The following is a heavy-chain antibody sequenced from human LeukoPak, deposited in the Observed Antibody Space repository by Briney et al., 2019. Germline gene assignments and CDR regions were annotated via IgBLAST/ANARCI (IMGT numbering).Heavy chain of an antibody. J-gene: IGHJ4*02. CDR2: IRTKPNNYAT. Sequence: GGSLRLSCAASGFTFSGSAMHWVRQASGKGLEWVGRIRTKPNNYATAYAASVKGRLTISRDDSKNMAYLQMNSLKTEDTAVYYCTTYSGTYFKYFFDYWGQGTLVTVSS. V-gene: IGHV3-73*01. D-gene: IGHD1-26*01. CDR1: GFTFSGSA. CDR3: TTYSGTYFKYFFDY.